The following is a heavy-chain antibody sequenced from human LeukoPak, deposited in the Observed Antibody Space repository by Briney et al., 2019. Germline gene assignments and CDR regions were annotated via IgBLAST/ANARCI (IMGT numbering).Heavy chain of an antibody. D-gene: IGHD3-22*01. V-gene: IGHV1-2*02. J-gene: IGHJ4*02. CDR1: GYTFTGCY. CDR2: INPNNGGT. Sequence: ASVKVSCKASGYTFTGCYMHWVRQAPGQGVEWMGWINPNNGGTNYAQKFQGRVTMTRDTSISTAYMELSGLRSDDTAVYYCASGYFDSSGSRTAVVFDYWGQGTLVTVSS. CDR3: ASGYFDSSGSRTAVVFDY.